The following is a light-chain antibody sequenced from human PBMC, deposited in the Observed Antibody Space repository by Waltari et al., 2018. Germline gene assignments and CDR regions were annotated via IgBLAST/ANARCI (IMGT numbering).Light chain of an antibody. CDR1: QNVIRW. Sequence: DVQMTQSPSTLSASVGDRVTITCRASQNVIRWLAWYRRKPGEAPKLLLYDVSILESGVPSRFYGSGSGTEFTLTISSLQPDDFATYYCQQYADFRTFGQGTKVEIK. J-gene: IGKJ1*01. V-gene: IGKV1-5*01. CDR3: QQYADFRT. CDR2: DVS.